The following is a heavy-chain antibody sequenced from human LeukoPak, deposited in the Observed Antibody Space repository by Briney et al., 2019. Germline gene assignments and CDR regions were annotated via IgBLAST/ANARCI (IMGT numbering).Heavy chain of an antibody. V-gene: IGHV4-38-2*02. D-gene: IGHD2-2*01. CDR1: GYSISGGYH. CDR3: ARVGYCSTASCYQASFLDY. J-gene: IGHJ4*02. CDR2: IYHDGST. Sequence: SETLSLTCTVSGYSISGGYHWGWIRQPPGKGLEWIGSIYHDGSTYYNPSLKSRVTMSVDTSKNQVSLKLKSVTAADRALYYCARVGYCSTASCYQASFLDYWGQGTLATVSS.